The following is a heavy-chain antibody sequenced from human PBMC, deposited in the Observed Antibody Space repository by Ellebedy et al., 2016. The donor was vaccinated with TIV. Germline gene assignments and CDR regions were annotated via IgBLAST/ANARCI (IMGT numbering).Heavy chain of an antibody. V-gene: IGHV3-73*01. J-gene: IGHJ4*02. CDR2: LRSKANSYAT. CDR3: AITYYDSSGYTIDY. D-gene: IGHD3-22*01. CDR1: GSTFSGSA. Sequence: PGGSLRLSCAASGSTFSGSAMHWVRQASGKGLEWVGRLRSKANSYATEYTASVNGRFTISRDDSKNTAYLQMNSLETEDTAVYYCAITYYDSSGYTIDYWGQGTLVTVTS.